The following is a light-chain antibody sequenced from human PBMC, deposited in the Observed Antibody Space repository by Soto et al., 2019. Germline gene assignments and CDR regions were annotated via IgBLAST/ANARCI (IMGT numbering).Light chain of an antibody. J-gene: IGKJ1*01. CDR3: LQDYSFPWT. CDR2: AAS. V-gene: IGKV1-6*01. CDR1: QDIKYD. Sequence: AFQMTQSPSSLSASVGDRVTITCRASQDIKYDLGWYQQKPGKAPRLLIYAASSLHSGVPSRFSGTGSGTDFTLTISSLQPEDFATYYCLQDYSFPWTFGQGTKVDIK.